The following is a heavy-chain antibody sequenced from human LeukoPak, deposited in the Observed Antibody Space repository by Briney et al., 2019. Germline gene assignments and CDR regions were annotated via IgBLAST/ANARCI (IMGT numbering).Heavy chain of an antibody. D-gene: IGHD2-8*02. J-gene: IGHJ3*02. V-gene: IGHV3-30*02. CDR2: IRFDGSNK. Sequence: AGGSLRLSCAASGFTFSNYGMHWVRQTPGKGLEWVAFIRFDGSNKYYADSVMGRFTISRDNSKNTLYLQLNSLRPEDTAVYYCSKGHDYTGPQAFDIWGQGTMVTVSS. CDR1: GFTFSNYG. CDR3: SKGHDYTGPQAFDI.